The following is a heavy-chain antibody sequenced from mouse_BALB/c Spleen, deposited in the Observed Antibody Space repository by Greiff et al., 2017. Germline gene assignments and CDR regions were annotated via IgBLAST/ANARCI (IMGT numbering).Heavy chain of an antibody. D-gene: IGHD4-1*02. Sequence: EVMLVESGGGLVQPGGSLKLSCAASGFTFSSYTMSWVRQTPEKRLEWVAYISNGGGSTYYPDTVKGRFTISRDNAKNTLYLQMSSLKSEDTAMYYCASSQLGGFAYWGQGTLVTVSA. J-gene: IGHJ3*01. CDR2: ISNGGGST. CDR3: ASSQLGGFAY. CDR1: GFTFSSYT. V-gene: IGHV5-12-2*01.